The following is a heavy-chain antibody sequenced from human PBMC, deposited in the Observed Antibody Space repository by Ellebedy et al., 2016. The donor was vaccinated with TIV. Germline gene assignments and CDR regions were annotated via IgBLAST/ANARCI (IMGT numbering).Heavy chain of an antibody. Sequence: GGSLRLSXAASGFTFDDYAMHWVRQAPGKGLEWVSAISGSGGSTYYADSVKGRFTISRDNSKNTLYLQMNSLRAEDTAVYYCAKGGYGGNFRIRDYYGMDVWGQGTTVTVSS. CDR3: AKGGYGGNFRIRDYYGMDV. V-gene: IGHV3-23*01. CDR1: GFTFDDYA. J-gene: IGHJ6*02. D-gene: IGHD4-23*01. CDR2: ISGSGGST.